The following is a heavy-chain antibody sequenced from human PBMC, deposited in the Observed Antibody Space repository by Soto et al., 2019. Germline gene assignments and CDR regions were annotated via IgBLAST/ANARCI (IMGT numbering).Heavy chain of an antibody. CDR1: GFTFSSYG. J-gene: IGHJ6*02. Sequence: PGGSLRLSCAASGFTFSSYGMHWVRQAPGKGLEWVAVIWYDGSNKYYADSVKGRFTISRDNSKNTLYLQMNSLRAEDTAVYYCARGGGGGSGGYYYGMDVWGQGTTVTVSS. CDR3: ARGGGGGSGGYYYGMDV. V-gene: IGHV3-33*01. CDR2: IWYDGSNK. D-gene: IGHD2-15*01.